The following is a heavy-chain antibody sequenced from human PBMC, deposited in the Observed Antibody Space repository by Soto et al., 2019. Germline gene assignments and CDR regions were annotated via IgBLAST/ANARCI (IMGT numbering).Heavy chain of an antibody. CDR3: ARSSPPTYYDFWSGLYYFDY. Sequence: ESGGGVVQPGRSLRLSCAASGFTFSSYAMHWVRQAPGKGLEWVAVISYDGSNKYYADSVKGRFTISRDNSKNTLYLQMNSLRAEDTAVYYCARSSPPTYYDFWSGLYYFDYWGQGTLVTVSS. J-gene: IGHJ4*02. CDR1: GFTFSSYA. D-gene: IGHD3-3*01. CDR2: ISYDGSNK. V-gene: IGHV3-30-3*01.